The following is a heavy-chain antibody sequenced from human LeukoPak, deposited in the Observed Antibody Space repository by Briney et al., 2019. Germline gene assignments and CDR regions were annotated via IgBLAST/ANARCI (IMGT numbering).Heavy chain of an antibody. J-gene: IGHJ4*02. CDR1: GFTFSNYW. CDR3: AKDGGTHFDH. D-gene: IGHD1-26*01. Sequence: QSGGSLRLSCAASGFTFSNYWMTWVRQAPGKGLEWVSYISSSGTTISYAQSVKGRFTITRDNAQNSLTLHMNTLRADDTAVYYCAKDGGTHFDHWGQGTLVTVSS. CDR2: ISSSGTTI. V-gene: IGHV3-48*01.